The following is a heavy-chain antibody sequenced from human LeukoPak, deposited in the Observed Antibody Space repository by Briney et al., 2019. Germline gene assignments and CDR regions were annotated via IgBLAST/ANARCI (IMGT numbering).Heavy chain of an antibody. Sequence: ETLSLTCTVSGGSISSYYLSWIRQPPGKGLEWIGYIYYSGTTNYNPSLKSRVTISVDTSKNQFSLKLSSVTAADTAVYYCARGVYIAAAQYGYWGQGTLVTVSS. CDR2: IYYSGTT. CDR1: GGSISSYY. CDR3: ARGVYIAAAQYGY. D-gene: IGHD6-13*01. V-gene: IGHV4-59*01. J-gene: IGHJ4*02.